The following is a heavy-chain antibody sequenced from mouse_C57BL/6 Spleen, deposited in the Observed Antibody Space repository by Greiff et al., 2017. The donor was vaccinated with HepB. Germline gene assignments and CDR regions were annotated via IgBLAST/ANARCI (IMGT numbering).Heavy chain of an antibody. CDR2: INYDGSST. CDR1: GFTFSDYY. CDR3: ARDRGTSLYFDV. V-gene: IGHV5-16*01. D-gene: IGHD3-1*01. Sequence: EVQRVESEGGLVQPGRSMKLSCTASGFTFSDYYMAWVRQVPEKGLEWVANINYDGSSTYYLDSLKSRFIISRDNAKNILYLQMSSLKSEDTATYYCARDRGTSLYFDVWGTGTTVTVSS. J-gene: IGHJ1*03.